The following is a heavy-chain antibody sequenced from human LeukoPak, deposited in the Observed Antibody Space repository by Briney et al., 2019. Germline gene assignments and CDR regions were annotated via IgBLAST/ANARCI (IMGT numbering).Heavy chain of an antibody. D-gene: IGHD5-12*01. CDR2: IGSDNKP. V-gene: IGHV3-23*01. Sequence: GSMSLSCEASGFTISAYAMTWVRQAPGKGLEWASSIGSDNKPHHSESVKGRFAISRDNSKSMLFLQLNSLRAEDTALYYCARDLHYHVATDVWGQGTLVTVSS. CDR1: GFTISAYA. J-gene: IGHJ4*03. CDR3: ARDLHYHVATDV.